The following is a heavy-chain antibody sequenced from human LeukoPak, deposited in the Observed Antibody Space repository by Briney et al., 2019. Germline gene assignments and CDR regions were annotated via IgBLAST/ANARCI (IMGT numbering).Heavy chain of an antibody. J-gene: IGHJ4*02. CDR2: IYTSGST. V-gene: IGHV4-61*02. CDR3: ARDSEVGVYYDMY. Sequence: PSETLSLTCTVSGGSISSGSYYWSWIRQPAGKGLEWIGRIYTSGSTNYNPSLKSRVTISVDTSKNQFSLKLSSVTAADTAVYYCARDSEVGVYYDMYWGQGTLVTVSS. CDR1: GGSISSGSYY. D-gene: IGHD3-3*01.